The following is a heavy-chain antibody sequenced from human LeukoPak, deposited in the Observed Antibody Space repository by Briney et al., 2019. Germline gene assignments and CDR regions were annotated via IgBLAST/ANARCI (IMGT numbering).Heavy chain of an antibody. J-gene: IGHJ3*02. CDR2: INPSGGST. CDR1: GYTFTSYY. CDR3: VRDIESIAAAPDAFDI. D-gene: IGHD6-13*01. V-gene: IGHV1-46*01. Sequence: ASVKVSCKASGYTFTSYYMHWVRQAPGQGLEWMGIINPSGGSTSYAQKFQGRVTMTTDTSTSTAYMELRSLRSDDTAVYYCVRDIESIAAAPDAFDIWGQGTMVTVSS.